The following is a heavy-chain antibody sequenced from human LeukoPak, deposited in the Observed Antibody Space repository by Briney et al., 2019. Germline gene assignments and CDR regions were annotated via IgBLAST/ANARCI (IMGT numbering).Heavy chain of an antibody. CDR2: IYPGDSDT. Sequence: GESLQISCKGSEYSFTSYWIGWVRQMPGKGLEWMGIIYPGDSDTRYSPSFQGQVTISADKSISTAYLQWSSLKASDTAMYYCARHPLGSKGYYYYYMDVWGKGTTVTVSS. V-gene: IGHV5-51*01. J-gene: IGHJ6*03. D-gene: IGHD3-16*01. CDR3: ARHPLGSKGYYYYYMDV. CDR1: EYSFTSYW.